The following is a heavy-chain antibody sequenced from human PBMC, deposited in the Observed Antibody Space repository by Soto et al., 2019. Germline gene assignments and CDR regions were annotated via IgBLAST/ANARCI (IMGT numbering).Heavy chain of an antibody. V-gene: IGHV3-7*01. CDR1: GFTFSSYW. J-gene: IGHJ6*03. D-gene: IGHD3-10*01. CDR2: IKQDGSEK. CDR3: ARLYYYGSVLNRPDYYYYYYMDV. Sequence: EVQLVESGGGLVQPGGSLRLSCAASGFTFSSYWMSWVRQAPGKGLEWVANIKQDGSEKYYVDSVKGRFTISRDNAKNQRYLQMNSLRAEDTAVYYCARLYYYGSVLNRPDYYYYYYMDVWGKGTTVTVSS.